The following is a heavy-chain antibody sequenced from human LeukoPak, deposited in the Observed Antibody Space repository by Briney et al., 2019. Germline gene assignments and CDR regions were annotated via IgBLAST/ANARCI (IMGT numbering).Heavy chain of an antibody. J-gene: IGHJ4*02. D-gene: IGHD1-26*01. V-gene: IGHV3-30*02. CDR1: GFTFSSYW. CDR2: IRDDGSNT. CDR3: AKDRIVGATSGYYFDY. Sequence: PGGSLRLSCAASGFTFSSYWMSWVRQAPGKGLEWVAFIRDDGSNTYYADSGKGRFSISRDNSKNTLYLQMNGLRTDDTAVYYCAKDRIVGATSGYYFDYWGQGTLVTVSS.